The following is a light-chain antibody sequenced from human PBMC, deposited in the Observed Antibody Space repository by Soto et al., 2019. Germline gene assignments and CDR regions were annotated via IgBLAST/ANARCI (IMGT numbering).Light chain of an antibody. CDR3: MQSIQVPIT. V-gene: IGKV2D-29*01. CDR2: ELS. CDR1: HNILYSSDNKTY. Sequence: DIVLTQSPDSLAVSLGERATINCKSSHNILYSSDNKTYLYWYLQKPGQPPHLLIYELSNRFSGVPDKFSGSGSGTDFTLKISRVEAEDVGVYYCMQSIQVPITFGQGTRLE. J-gene: IGKJ5*01.